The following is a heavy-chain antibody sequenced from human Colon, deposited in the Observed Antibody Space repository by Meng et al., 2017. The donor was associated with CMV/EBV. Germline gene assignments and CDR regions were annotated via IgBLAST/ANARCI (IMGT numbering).Heavy chain of an antibody. CDR1: GFSFITDKAG. V-gene: IGHV2-5*02. D-gene: IGHD5-12*01. J-gene: IGHJ4*02. Sequence: QITLKESGPTLVKPTQTLTLTCTFSGFSFITDKAGVGWIRHPPGKALEWLGFIYWDDDTRYSPSLKTRITITRDTSKNQVILTMTNMDPADTATYYCVRRSYSGQDDYWGQGALVTVSS. CDR2: IYWDDDT. CDR3: VRRSYSGQDDY.